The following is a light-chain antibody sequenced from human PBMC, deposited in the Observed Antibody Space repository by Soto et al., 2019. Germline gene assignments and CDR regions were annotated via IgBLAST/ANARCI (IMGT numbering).Light chain of an antibody. J-gene: IGLJ1*01. Sequence: QSALTQPASVSQAPGQSITISCAGTSSDVGGYNHVSWYQQHADKAPKLLIDYASNRPSGGSNRFSGCKSGNTAALAISELQAEDEADYYCTSYTSIKTCVCGTETKVTVL. CDR1: SSDVGGYNH. CDR2: YAS. V-gene: IGLV2-14*01. CDR3: TSYTSIKTCV.